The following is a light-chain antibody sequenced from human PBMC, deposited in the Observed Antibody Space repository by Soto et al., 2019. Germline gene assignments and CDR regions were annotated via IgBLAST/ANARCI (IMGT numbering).Light chain of an antibody. V-gene: IGKV2-28*01. CDR2: LGS. Sequence: DIVMTQSPLSLPVTPGEPASISCRSSQSLLHSNGYNYLDWYLQKPGQSPQLLIYLGSTRASGVPDRFSGGGSGTEFTLKISRVEAEDAGVYYCMQALQTPLTFGGGTKVEIK. CDR1: QSLLHSNGYNY. CDR3: MQALQTPLT. J-gene: IGKJ4*01.